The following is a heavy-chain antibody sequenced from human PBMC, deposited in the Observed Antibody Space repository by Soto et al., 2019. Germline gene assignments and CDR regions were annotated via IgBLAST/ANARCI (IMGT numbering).Heavy chain of an antibody. CDR1: GGTFSSYA. CDR2: IIPIFGTA. D-gene: IGHD2-8*01. J-gene: IGHJ6*02. CDR3: ARGMLYAISYYGMDV. V-gene: IGHV1-69*01. Sequence: VKVSCKASGGTFSSYAISWAGQAPGQGLEWMGGIIPIFGTANYAQKSQGRVTITADESTGTAYMELSSLRSEDTAVYYCARGMLYAISYYGMDVWGQGTTVTV.